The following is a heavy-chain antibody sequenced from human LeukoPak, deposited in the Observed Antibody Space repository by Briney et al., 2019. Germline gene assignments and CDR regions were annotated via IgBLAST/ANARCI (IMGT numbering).Heavy chain of an antibody. CDR2: INPNSGGT. D-gene: IGHD5-18*01. CDR3: ARGHTAMVDFDY. J-gene: IGHJ4*02. V-gene: IGHV1-2*06. CDR1: GYTFTGYY. Sequence: ASVTVSCKASGYTFTGYYMHWVRQAPGQGLEWMGRINPNSGGTNYAQKFQGRVTMTRDTSISTAYMELSRLRSDDTAVYYCARGHTAMVDFDYWGQGTLVTVSS.